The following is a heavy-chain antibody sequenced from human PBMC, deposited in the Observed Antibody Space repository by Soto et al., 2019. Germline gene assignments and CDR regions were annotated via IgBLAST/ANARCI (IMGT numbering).Heavy chain of an antibody. CDR2: INWDSGDI. Sequence: GGSLRLSCVVSGISFDDYAMHWVRQVPGKGLEWVSGINWDSGDIGYADSVKGRFTISRDNAKNSLYLQMNSLKTEDTALYYCAKDTAPGFYDANGHLDYWGQGTPVTVSS. D-gene: IGHD2-8*01. J-gene: IGHJ4*02. CDR3: AKDTAPGFYDANGHLDY. CDR1: GISFDDYA. V-gene: IGHV3-9*01.